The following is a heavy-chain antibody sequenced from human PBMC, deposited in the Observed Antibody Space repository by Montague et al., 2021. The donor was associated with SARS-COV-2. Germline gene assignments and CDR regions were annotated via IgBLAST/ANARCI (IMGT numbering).Heavy chain of an antibody. V-gene: IGHV2-70*01. J-gene: IGHJ6*02. CDR2: XDWDDDK. Sequence: PALVKPTQTLTLTCTFSGFSLSTSGMCVSWIRQPPGKALEWLALXDWDDDKYYSTSLKTRLTISKDTSKNQVVLTMTNMDPVDTATYYCARMVTIFSLGGYYYYYYGMDVWGQGTTVTVSS. D-gene: IGHD3-9*01. CDR1: GFSLSTSGMC. CDR3: ARMVTIFSLGGYYYYYYGMDV.